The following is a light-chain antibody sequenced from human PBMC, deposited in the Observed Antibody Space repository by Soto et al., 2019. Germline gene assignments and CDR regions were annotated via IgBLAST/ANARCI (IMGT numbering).Light chain of an antibody. Sequence: QSALTQPASVSGSPGQSITISCTGTSSDVGGYIYVSWFQHHPGKAPKLIIYEVSYRPSGVSARFSGSKSGDTASLTISGLQAEDEADYYCSSFTNTITRYAFGTGTKLTVL. CDR1: SSDVGGYIY. V-gene: IGLV2-14*01. J-gene: IGLJ1*01. CDR3: SSFTNTITRYA. CDR2: EVS.